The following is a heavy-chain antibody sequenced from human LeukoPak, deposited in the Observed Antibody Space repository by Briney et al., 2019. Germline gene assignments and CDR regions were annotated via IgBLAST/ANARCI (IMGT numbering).Heavy chain of an antibody. CDR1: GGTFSSYA. Sequence: GASVKVSCKASGGTFSSYAISWVRQAPGQGLEWMGGIIPIFGTANYAQKFRGRVTITADKSTRTAYMELSSLRSEDTAVYYCARDLDSSSWYYFDYWGQGTLVTVSS. J-gene: IGHJ4*02. CDR2: IIPIFGTA. D-gene: IGHD6-13*01. V-gene: IGHV1-69*06. CDR3: ARDLDSSSWYYFDY.